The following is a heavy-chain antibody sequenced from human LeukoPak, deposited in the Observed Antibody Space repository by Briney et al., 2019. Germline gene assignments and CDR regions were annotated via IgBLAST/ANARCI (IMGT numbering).Heavy chain of an antibody. CDR2: IYYSGST. D-gene: IGHD3-9*01. CDR3: ARAFDWLLPNY. V-gene: IGHV4-59*01. CDR1: GGSISSYY. Sequence: SETLSLTCTVSGGSISSYYWSWIRQPPGKGPEWIGYIYYSGSTNYNPSLKSRVTISVDTSKNQFSLKLSSVTAADTAVYYCARAFDWLLPNYWGQGTLVTVSS. J-gene: IGHJ4*02.